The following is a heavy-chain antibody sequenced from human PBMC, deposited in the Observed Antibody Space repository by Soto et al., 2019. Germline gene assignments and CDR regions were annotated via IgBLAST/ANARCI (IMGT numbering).Heavy chain of an antibody. D-gene: IGHD3-10*01. CDR1: GFTFSSYG. V-gene: IGHV3-33*01. CDR2: IWYDGSNK. CDR3: AREAWTPSGSYYWVKDY. J-gene: IGHJ4*02. Sequence: QVQLVESGGGVVQPGRSLRLSCAASGFTFSSYGMHWVRQAPGKGLGWVAVIWYDGSNKYYADSVKGRFTISRDNSKNTLYLQVNSLRAEDTAVYYCAREAWTPSGSYYWVKDYWGQGTLVTVSS.